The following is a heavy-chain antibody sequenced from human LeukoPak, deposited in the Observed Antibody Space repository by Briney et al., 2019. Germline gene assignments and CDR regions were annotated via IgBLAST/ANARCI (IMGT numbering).Heavy chain of an antibody. D-gene: IGHD3-22*01. V-gene: IGHV3-9*01. J-gene: IGHJ4*02. Sequence: GGSLRLSCAASGFTFDDYAMHWVRQAPGKGLEWVSGISWNSGSIGYADSVKGRFTISRDNAKNSLYLQMNSLRAEDTALYYCAKPFTYYYDSSGYTAFDYWGQGTLVTVSS. CDR2: ISWNSGSI. CDR3: AKPFTYYYDSSGYTAFDY. CDR1: GFTFDDYA.